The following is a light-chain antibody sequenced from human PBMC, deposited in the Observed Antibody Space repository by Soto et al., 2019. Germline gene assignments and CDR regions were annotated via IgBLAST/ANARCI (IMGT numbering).Light chain of an antibody. Sequence: DIQMTQSPSSLSASVGDRLTITCRASQSISTYLNWYQQKVGKAPKLLIYAASSLQSGVTSRYSGRGSGTDFTLTIISLQPEDFATYYCQQSYSTPRTFGHGTKLQIK. CDR3: QQSYSTPRT. CDR1: QSISTY. CDR2: AAS. J-gene: IGKJ2*02. V-gene: IGKV1-39*01.